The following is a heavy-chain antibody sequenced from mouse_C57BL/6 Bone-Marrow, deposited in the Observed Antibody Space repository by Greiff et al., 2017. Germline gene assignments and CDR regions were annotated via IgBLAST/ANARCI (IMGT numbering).Heavy chain of an antibody. V-gene: IGHV1-85*01. J-gene: IGHJ4*01. CDR1: GYTFTSYD. Sequence: QVQLQQSGPELVKPGASVKLSCTASGYTFTSYDINWVKQRPGQGLEWIGWIYPRDGSTKYTEKFKGKATLTVDTSSSTAYMELHSLTTEDSAVYFCGDAMDYWGQGTSVTVSS. CDR3: GDAMDY. CDR2: IYPRDGST.